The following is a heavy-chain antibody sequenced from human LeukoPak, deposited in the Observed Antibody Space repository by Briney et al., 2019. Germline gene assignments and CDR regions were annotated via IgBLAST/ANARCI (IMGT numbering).Heavy chain of an antibody. CDR1: GFTFSNAW. CDR2: IKSKTDGGTT. V-gene: IGHV3-15*01. D-gene: IGHD3-3*01. J-gene: IGHJ4*02. CDR3: TILNAYYDFWSGYPFGY. Sequence: PGGSLRLSCAASGFTFSNAWMSWVRQAPGKGLEWVGRIKSKTDGGTTDYAAPVKGRFTISRDDSKNTLYLQMNSLKTEDTAVYYCTILNAYYDFWSGYPFGYWGQGTLVTVSS.